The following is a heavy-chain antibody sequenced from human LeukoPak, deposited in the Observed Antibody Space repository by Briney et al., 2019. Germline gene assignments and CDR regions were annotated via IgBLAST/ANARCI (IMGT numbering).Heavy chain of an antibody. V-gene: IGHV4-39*01. J-gene: IGHJ4*01. Sequence: SETLSLTCTVSGGSISSSTYYWGWIRQPPGKGLEWIGSIYYSGSTFYNPSLKSRVTISVDTSKNQFSLRLSSVTAADTAVYYCARRAIVATIDYWGYGTLVTVSS. CDR2: IYYSGST. CDR3: ARRAIVATIDY. D-gene: IGHD5-12*01. CDR1: GGSISSSTYY.